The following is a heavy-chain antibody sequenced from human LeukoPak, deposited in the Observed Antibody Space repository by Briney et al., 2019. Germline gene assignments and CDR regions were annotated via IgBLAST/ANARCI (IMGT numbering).Heavy chain of an antibody. Sequence: SETLSLTCTVSRGSISSYYWSWIRQPPGKGLEWIGSIYYSGSTNYNPSLKSRVTISVDTSKNQFSLNLSSVTAADTAVYYCASRGGFGELSNFDYWGQGILVTVSS. V-gene: IGHV4-59*08. J-gene: IGHJ4*02. CDR2: IYYSGST. D-gene: IGHD3-16*02. CDR1: RGSISSYY. CDR3: ASRGGFGELSNFDY.